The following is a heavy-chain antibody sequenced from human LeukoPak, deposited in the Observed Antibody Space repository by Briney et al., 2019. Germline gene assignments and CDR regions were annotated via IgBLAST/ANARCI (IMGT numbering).Heavy chain of an antibody. Sequence: GGSLRLPCAASGFTFDDYGMSWVRQAPGKGQEWVSGINWNGGSTGYADSVKGRFTISRDNAKNSLYLQMNSLRAEDTALYYCARDSGYGGYWNYGYDYWGQGTLVTVSS. CDR2: INWNGGST. J-gene: IGHJ4*02. CDR3: ARDSGYGGYWNYGYDY. CDR1: GFTFDDYG. V-gene: IGHV3-20*04. D-gene: IGHD1-7*01.